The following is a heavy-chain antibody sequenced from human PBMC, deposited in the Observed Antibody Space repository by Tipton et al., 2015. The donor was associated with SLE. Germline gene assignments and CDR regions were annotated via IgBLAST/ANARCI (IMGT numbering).Heavy chain of an antibody. J-gene: IGHJ5*02. Sequence: SLRLSCAASGFTFDDYGMSWVRQAPGKGLEWVSGINWNGGSTGYADSVKGRFTISRDNAKNSLYLQMNSLRAEDTALYYCAKDIGSSWDGWFDPWGQGTLVTVSS. D-gene: IGHD6-13*01. CDR1: GFTFDDYG. V-gene: IGHV3-20*04. CDR2: INWNGGST. CDR3: AKDIGSSWDGWFDP.